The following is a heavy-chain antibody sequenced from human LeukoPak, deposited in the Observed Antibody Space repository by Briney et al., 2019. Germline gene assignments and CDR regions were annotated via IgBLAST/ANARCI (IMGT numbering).Heavy chain of an antibody. CDR3: ARGSPKGYCSSTSCSFYYYYGMDV. Sequence: ASVKVSCKVSGYTLTELSMHWVRQAPGKGLEWMGWMNPNSGNTGYAQKFQGRVTMTRNTSISTAYMELSSLRSEDTAVYYCARGSPKGYCSSTSCSFYYYYGMDVWGQGTTVTVSS. D-gene: IGHD2-2*01. J-gene: IGHJ6*02. V-gene: IGHV1-8*01. CDR2: MNPNSGNT. CDR1: GYTLTELS.